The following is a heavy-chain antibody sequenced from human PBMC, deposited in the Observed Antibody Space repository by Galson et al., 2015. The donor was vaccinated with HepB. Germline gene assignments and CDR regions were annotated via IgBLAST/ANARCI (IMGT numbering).Heavy chain of an antibody. Sequence: SVKVSCKASGGTCSRYTISWVRQAPGQGLERMGGITHIFGTASDAQKCQGRVKITADESTSTAYMELRSLRSEDTAVYYCAREGRAAVTNPVDSWGQGTLVTVSS. V-gene: IGHV1-69*13. D-gene: IGHD6-13*01. CDR1: GGTCSRYT. CDR2: ITHIFGTA. J-gene: IGHJ4*02. CDR3: AREGRAAVTNPVDS.